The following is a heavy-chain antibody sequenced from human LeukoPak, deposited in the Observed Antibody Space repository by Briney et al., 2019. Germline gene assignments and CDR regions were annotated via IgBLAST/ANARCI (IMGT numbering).Heavy chain of an antibody. CDR1: GFTFSSYA. J-gene: IGHJ1*01. V-gene: IGHV3-30-3*01. CDR2: ISYDGSNR. CDR3: ARPLMYSSSWYPEYFQH. D-gene: IGHD6-13*01. Sequence: PGGSLRLSCAASGFTFSSYAMPWVRQAPGKGLEWVAVISYDGSNRYYADSVKGRFTISRDNSKNTPYLQMNSLRAEDTAVYYCARPLMYSSSWYPEYFQHWGQGTLVTVSS.